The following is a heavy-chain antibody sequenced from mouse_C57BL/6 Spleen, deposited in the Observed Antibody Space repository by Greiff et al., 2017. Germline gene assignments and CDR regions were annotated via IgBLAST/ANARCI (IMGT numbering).Heavy chain of an antibody. J-gene: IGHJ4*01. Sequence: QVQLKESGAELVKPGASVKMSCKASGYTFTSYWITWVKQRPGQGLEWIGDIYPGSGSTNYNEKFKSKATLTVDTSSSTAYMQLSSLTSEDSAVYYCARGDSNYVDAMDYWGQGTSVTVSS. CDR2: IYPGSGST. V-gene: IGHV1-55*01. D-gene: IGHD2-5*01. CDR3: ARGDSNYVDAMDY. CDR1: GYTFTSYW.